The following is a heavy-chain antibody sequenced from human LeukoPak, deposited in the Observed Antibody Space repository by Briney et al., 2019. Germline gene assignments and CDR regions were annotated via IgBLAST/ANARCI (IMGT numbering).Heavy chain of an antibody. Sequence: GGSLRLSCAASGFTFSSYAMSWVRQAPGKGLEWVSSITGSSASTYYADSVKGRFTISRDNSKNTLYLQMNSLTAEDTAVYYCARGYSSLDPWGRGTLVTVSS. J-gene: IGHJ5*02. CDR3: ARGYSSLDP. D-gene: IGHD6-19*01. CDR2: ITGSSAST. V-gene: IGHV3-23*01. CDR1: GFTFSSYA.